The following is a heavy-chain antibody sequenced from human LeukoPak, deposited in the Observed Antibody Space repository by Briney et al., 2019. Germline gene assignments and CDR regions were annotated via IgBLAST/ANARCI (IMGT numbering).Heavy chain of an antibody. CDR2: ISGRGGST. CDR3: AKDKRTPMIVVVIISFDYYYGMDV. D-gene: IGHD3-22*01. V-gene: IGHV3-23*01. CDR1: GFTFSSYA. J-gene: IGHJ6*02. Sequence: GGSLRLSCAASGFTFSSYAMSWVRQAPGKGLVWVSAISGRGGSTYYADSVKGRFTISRDNSKNTLYLQMNSLRAEDTAVYYCAKDKRTPMIVVVIISFDYYYGMDVWGQGTTVTVSS.